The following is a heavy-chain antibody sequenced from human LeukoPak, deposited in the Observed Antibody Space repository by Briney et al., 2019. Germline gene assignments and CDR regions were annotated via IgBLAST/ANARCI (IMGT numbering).Heavy chain of an antibody. CDR2: ISGSGGIT. CDR3: AKDSAAVGGPTTD. Sequence: GGSLRLSCAASGFTFSSYTMSWVRQAPGKGKEWVSLISGSGGITYYADSVKGRFTISRDNSKDTLYLQMDSLRAEDTAVYYCAKDSAAVGGPTTDWGQGTLVTVSS. CDR1: GFTFSSYT. D-gene: IGHD6-13*01. V-gene: IGHV3-23*01. J-gene: IGHJ4*02.